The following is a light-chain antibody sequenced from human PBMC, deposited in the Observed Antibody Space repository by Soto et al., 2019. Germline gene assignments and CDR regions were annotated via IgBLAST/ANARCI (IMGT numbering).Light chain of an antibody. CDR2: GAS. CDR1: QGIGNA. V-gene: IGKV1-17*01. CDR3: QQYDDSTLT. J-gene: IGKJ4*01. Sequence: QRTQSPSSLSASVGDRVTISCRASQGIGNALGWYQQKPGKPPKLLIYGASNRETGVPERFSGGGSATEFTLTISRLQHEDFEVADCQQYDDSTLTFGGGTKVDIK.